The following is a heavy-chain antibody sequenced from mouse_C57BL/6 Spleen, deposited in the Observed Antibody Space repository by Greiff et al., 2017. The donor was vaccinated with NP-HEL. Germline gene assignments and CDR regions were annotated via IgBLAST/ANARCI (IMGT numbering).Heavy chain of an antibody. V-gene: IGHV5-4*01. CDR3: ARDYDYDGFAY. CDR1: GFTFSSYA. CDR2: ISDGGSYT. D-gene: IGHD2-4*01. J-gene: IGHJ3*01. Sequence: EVQRVESGGGLVKPGGSLKLSCAASGFTFSSYAMSWVRQTPEKRLEWVATISDGGSYTYYPDNVKGRFTISRDNAKNNLYLQMSHLKSEDTAMYYCARDYDYDGFAYWGQGTLVTVSA.